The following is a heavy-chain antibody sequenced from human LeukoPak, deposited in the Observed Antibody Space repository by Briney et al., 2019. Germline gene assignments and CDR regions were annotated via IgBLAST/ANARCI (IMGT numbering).Heavy chain of an antibody. D-gene: IGHD3-22*01. J-gene: IGHJ4*02. CDR3: ARMSVTMIVVVSYFDY. Sequence: GGSLRLSCAASGFTVSSNYMSWVRQAPGKGVEGVSVIYSGGSTYYADSVKGRFTISRDNSKNTLHLQMSSLRAEDTAVYFCARMSVTMIVVVSYFDYWGQGTLVTVSS. V-gene: IGHV3-66*01. CDR1: GFTVSSNY. CDR2: IYSGGST.